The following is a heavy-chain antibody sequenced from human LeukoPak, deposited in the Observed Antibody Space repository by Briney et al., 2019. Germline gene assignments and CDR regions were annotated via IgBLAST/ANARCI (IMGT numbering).Heavy chain of an antibody. Sequence: PGGSLRLSCAASGFTFSSYSMNWVRQAAGKGLEWVSSISSISSYIYYADSVKGRLTISRDNAKNSLYLQMNSLRAEDTAVYYCARVGNYDFWSGYSSVAYWGQGTLVTVSS. CDR3: ARVGNYDFWSGYSSVAY. J-gene: IGHJ4*02. V-gene: IGHV3-21*01. D-gene: IGHD3-3*01. CDR1: GFTFSSYS. CDR2: ISSISSYI.